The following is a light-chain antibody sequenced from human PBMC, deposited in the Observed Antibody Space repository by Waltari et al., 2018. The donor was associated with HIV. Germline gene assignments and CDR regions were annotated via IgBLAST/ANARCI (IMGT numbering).Light chain of an antibody. CDR2: GAS. Sequence: EIMMTQSPATLSVSPGDRATLSCRASQSISTKLAWYQQKPGQAPRLLIYGASTRATGIPARFSGSGSGTEFTLTISSLQSEDFAVYYCQQYNNWPPYTFGQGTKLEIK. CDR1: QSISTK. J-gene: IGKJ2*01. V-gene: IGKV3-15*01. CDR3: QQYNNWPPYT.